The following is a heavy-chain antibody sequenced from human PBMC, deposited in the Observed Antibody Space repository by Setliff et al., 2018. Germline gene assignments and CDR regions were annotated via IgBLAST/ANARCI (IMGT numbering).Heavy chain of an antibody. CDR2: IYYSGST. D-gene: IGHD2-2*01. Sequence: SETLSLTCTVSGGSISSSSYYWGWIRQPPGKGLEWIGSIYYSGSTYFNPSLKSRVTISVDTSKNQFSLNLSSVTAADTAVYYCARLGGSSTSGGFYYFYYYMDVWGKGTTVTV. J-gene: IGHJ6*03. CDR1: GGSISSSSYY. CDR3: ARLGGSSTSGGFYYFYYYMDV. V-gene: IGHV4-39*01.